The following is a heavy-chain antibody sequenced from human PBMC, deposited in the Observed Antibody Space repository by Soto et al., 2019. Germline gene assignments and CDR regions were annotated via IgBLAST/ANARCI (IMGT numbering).Heavy chain of an antibody. V-gene: IGHV3-23*01. CDR2: ISGSGGST. Sequence: GGSLRLSCAASGFTFSSYAMSWVRQAPGKGLEWVSAISGSGGSTYYADSVKGRFTISRDNSKNTLYLQMNSLRAEDTAVYYCAKAEVDIYYYYGMDVWGQGTTVTVSS. CDR3: AKAEVDIYYYYGMDV. J-gene: IGHJ6*02. D-gene: IGHD5-12*01. CDR1: GFTFSSYA.